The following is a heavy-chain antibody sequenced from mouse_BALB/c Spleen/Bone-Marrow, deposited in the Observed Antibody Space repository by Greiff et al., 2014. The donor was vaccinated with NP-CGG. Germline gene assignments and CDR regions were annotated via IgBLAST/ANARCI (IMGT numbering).Heavy chain of an antibody. Sequence: VQLKESGGGLVKPGGSLKLSCTASGFTFSDYYMYWVRQTPEKRLEWVATISDGGIYTYYPDSVKGQFTISRDNAKNNLYLQMSSLKSEDTAMYYCARSGEKYGALDYSGQGTSVTVSS. CDR1: GFTFSDYY. CDR2: ISDGGIYT. CDR3: ARSGEKYGALDY. D-gene: IGHD1-1*02. J-gene: IGHJ4*01. V-gene: IGHV5-4*02.